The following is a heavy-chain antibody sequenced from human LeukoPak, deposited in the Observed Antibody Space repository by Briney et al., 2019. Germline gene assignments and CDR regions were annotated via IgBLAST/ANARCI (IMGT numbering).Heavy chain of an antibody. D-gene: IGHD3-10*01. CDR1: GFTFISYA. V-gene: IGHV3-64*04. J-gene: IGHJ4*02. CDR2: ISSEGRST. Sequence: GGSLRLSCSASGFTFISYAMHWVRQAPGKDLQYVSAISSEGRSTYYADSVKGRFTISRDNSQNTLYLQMTSLRAEDTAVYYCAKGSETYNYDYWGQGTLVTVSS. CDR3: AKGSETYNYDY.